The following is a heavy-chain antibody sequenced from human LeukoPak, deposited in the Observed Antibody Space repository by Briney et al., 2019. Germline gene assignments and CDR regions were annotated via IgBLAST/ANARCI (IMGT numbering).Heavy chain of an antibody. J-gene: IGHJ4*02. D-gene: IGHD6-13*01. CDR1: GGSLSGYY. CDR2: INHSGST. V-gene: IGHV4-34*01. Sequence: SETLSPTCAVYGGSLSGYYWSWIRQPPGKELEWIGEINHSGSTNYNPSLKSRVTISVDTSKNQFSLKLSSVTAADTAVYYCARDSGGSSWLLPGFWGQGTLVTVSS. CDR3: ARDSGGSSWLLPGF.